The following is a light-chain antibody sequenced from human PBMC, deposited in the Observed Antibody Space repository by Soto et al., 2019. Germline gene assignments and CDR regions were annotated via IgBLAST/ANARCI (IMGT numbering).Light chain of an antibody. CDR3: CSYAGSYTYV. V-gene: IGLV2-11*01. J-gene: IGLJ1*01. CDR1: SSDVGGYNY. Sequence: QSALTQPRSVSGSPGQSVTISCTGTSSDVGGYNYVSWYQQHPGKPPKLMIYDVSERPSGVPDRCSGSKSGNTASLTISGLEAEDEADYYCCSYAGSYTYVFGTGTKLTVL. CDR2: DVS.